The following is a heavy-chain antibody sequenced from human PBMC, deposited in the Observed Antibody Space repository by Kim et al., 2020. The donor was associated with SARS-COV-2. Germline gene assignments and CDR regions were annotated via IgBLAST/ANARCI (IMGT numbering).Heavy chain of an antibody. CDR2: ISDYNGNT. D-gene: IGHD1-20*01. CDR1: GYTFTSYG. CDR3: ARNWNDWGYYYGMDV. J-gene: IGHJ6*02. V-gene: IGHV1-18*04. Sequence: ASVKVSCKASGYTFTSYGISWVRQAPGQGLEWMGWISDYNGNTNYAQKLQGRVTMTTDTSTSTAYMELRSLRSDDTAVYYCARNWNDWGYYYGMDVWGQGTTVTVSS.